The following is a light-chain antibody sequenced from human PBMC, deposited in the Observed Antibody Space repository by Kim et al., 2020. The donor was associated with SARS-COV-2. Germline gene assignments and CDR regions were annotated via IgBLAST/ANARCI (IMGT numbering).Light chain of an antibody. CDR3: NSRDNNDYVL. V-gene: IGLV3-19*01. Sequence: VALGHNFRITCQGDSLRNYYTPWYQQKPGQAPIVVFYGKNNRPSGIPDRFSGSSSGNTASLTITGTQAGDEADYYCNSRDNNDYVLFGGGTRLTVL. CDR1: SLRNYY. J-gene: IGLJ2*01. CDR2: GKN.